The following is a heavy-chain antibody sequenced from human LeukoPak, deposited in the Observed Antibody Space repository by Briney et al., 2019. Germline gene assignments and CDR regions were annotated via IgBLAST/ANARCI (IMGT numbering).Heavy chain of an antibody. CDR1: GFNFSNYG. J-gene: IGHJ4*02. V-gene: IGHV3-33*01. CDR3: ARGIAVAGTTGGYCDY. D-gene: IGHD6-19*01. Sequence: GRSLRLSCAASGFNFSNYGMNWVRQAPGKGLEWVAVIWHDGSNGYYADSVKGRFTISRDNSENTLYLQMNSLGAEDTAFYYCARGIAVAGTTGGYCDYWGQGALVTVSS. CDR2: IWHDGSNG.